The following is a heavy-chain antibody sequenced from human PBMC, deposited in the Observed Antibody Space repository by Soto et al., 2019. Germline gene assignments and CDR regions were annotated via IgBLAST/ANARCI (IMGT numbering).Heavy chain of an antibody. J-gene: IGHJ4*02. D-gene: IGHD2-21*02. CDR2: ISSSSDKT. Sequence: LVESGGALVYPGGSLRLSCIASGFSFSDYSMNWVRQAPGKGLQGVSYISSSSDKTYYADSVKGRFTVSRDNAKNALFLEMNSLRDDDTATYYCARLPKGSLVTAWGQGTRVTVSS. V-gene: IGHV3-48*02. CDR1: GFSFSDYS. CDR3: ARLPKGSLVTA.